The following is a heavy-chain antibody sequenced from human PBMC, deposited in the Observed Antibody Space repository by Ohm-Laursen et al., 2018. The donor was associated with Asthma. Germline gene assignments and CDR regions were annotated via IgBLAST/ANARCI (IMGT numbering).Heavy chain of an antibody. CDR2: IKPDGSEK. Sequence: SLRLSCAASGFTFSRSYMTWVRQAPGKGLESVAKIKPDGSEKYYADSVKGRFTISRDNAKNSLYLQMNNLRAEDAAIYYCAREWGGMDVWGQGTTVTVSS. CDR3: AREWGGMDV. J-gene: IGHJ6*02. D-gene: IGHD3-16*01. V-gene: IGHV3-7*01. CDR1: GFTFSRSY.